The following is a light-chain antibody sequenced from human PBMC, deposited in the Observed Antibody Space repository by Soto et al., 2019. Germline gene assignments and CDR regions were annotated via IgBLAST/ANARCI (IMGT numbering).Light chain of an antibody. CDR2: GAS. CDR3: QQYGSSGT. CDR1: QSVSSY. Sequence: IVLTQTPATPSLSPGARATLSCRASQSVSSYLAWYKQKPGQAPRLLIYGASNRATGIPDRFSGSGSGTDFTLTISRLEPEDFAVYYCQQYGSSGTFGQGTKVDIK. J-gene: IGKJ1*01. V-gene: IGKV3-20*01.